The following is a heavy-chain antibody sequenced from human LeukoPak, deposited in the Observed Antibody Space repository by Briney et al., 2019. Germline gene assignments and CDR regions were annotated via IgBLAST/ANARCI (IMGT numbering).Heavy chain of an antibody. CDR1: GGTFSSYA. V-gene: IGHV1-69*13. CDR2: IIPIIGTA. CDR3: ARVGAVAGTPSHPFDP. J-gene: IGHJ5*02. D-gene: IGHD6-19*01. Sequence: SVKVSCKASGGTFSSYAISWVRQAPGQGLEWMGGIIPIIGTANYAQKFQGRVTITADESTSTAYMELSSLRSEDTAVYYCARVGAVAGTPSHPFDPWGQGTLVTVSS.